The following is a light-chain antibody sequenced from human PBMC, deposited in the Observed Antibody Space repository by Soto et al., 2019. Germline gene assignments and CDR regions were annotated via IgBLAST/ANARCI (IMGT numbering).Light chain of an antibody. CDR1: QSLIHSDGDTY. Sequence: DIVMTQSPLSLPVTLGQPASISCRSSQSLIHSDGDTYLNWFQQRPGQSPRRLIYKVSDRDSGVPDRFSGIGSGTDFALKICRVEGEDVGIYCCMQGTRWPWTFGKGTGVGVK. J-gene: IGKJ1*01. CDR3: MQGTRWPWT. V-gene: IGKV2-30*02. CDR2: KVS.